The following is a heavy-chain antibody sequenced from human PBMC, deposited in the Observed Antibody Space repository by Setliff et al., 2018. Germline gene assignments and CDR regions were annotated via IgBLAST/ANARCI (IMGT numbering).Heavy chain of an antibody. V-gene: IGHV1-2*06. CDR1: GYAFTGYY. D-gene: IGHD3-3*01. Sequence: ASVKVSCKASGYAFTGYYIHWVRQAPGQGLEWMGRINPNSGGTNYAQKFQGRVTMTRDTSASTAYMELSSLRSEDTAVYYCARDTYVGDFWSGYYIQGRFDPWGQGTLVTVSS. J-gene: IGHJ5*02. CDR2: INPNSGGT. CDR3: ARDTYVGDFWSGYYIQGRFDP.